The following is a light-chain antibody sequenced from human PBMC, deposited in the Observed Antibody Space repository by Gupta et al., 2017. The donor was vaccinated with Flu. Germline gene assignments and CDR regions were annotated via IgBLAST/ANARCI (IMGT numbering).Light chain of an antibody. CDR1: SSDVGGYNY. CDR2: EVS. V-gene: IGLV2-11*01. J-gene: IGLJ3*02. Sequence: SVTISCTGTSSDVGGYNYVSWYQQHPGKAPKLMIYEVSKWPSGVSDRFSGSKSGNTASLTISGLQAEDEADYYCCSFAGSYIWVFGGGTKLTVL. CDR3: CSFAGSYIWV.